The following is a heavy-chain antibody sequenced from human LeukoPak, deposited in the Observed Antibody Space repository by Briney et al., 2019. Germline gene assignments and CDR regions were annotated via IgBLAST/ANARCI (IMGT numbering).Heavy chain of an antibody. V-gene: IGHV4-59*01. D-gene: IGHD6-19*01. Sequence: PSETLSLTCTVPGGSISSYYWSWIRQPPGKGLEWIGNIYYSGSTKYNPSLKSRVTISVDSSKNQFSLRLSSVTAADTAVYYCARGLKSDSWGQGTLVTVSS. CDR2: IYYSGST. J-gene: IGHJ5*01. CDR3: ARGLKSDS. CDR1: GGSISSYY.